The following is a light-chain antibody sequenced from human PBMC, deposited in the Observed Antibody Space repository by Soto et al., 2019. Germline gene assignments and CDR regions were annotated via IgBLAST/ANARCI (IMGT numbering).Light chain of an antibody. J-gene: IGKJ1*01. CDR2: GAS. V-gene: IGKV3-20*01. Sequence: ETVLTQSPGTLSLSPGERATLSCRASQTIRSNYLAWYRQTPGQAPRLLIYGASNRATGIADRYIGSGSGTHFTLIISRLEREDFALYYSQQYGSSPWTFGQGTKLEIK. CDR1: QTIRSNY. CDR3: QQYGSSPWT.